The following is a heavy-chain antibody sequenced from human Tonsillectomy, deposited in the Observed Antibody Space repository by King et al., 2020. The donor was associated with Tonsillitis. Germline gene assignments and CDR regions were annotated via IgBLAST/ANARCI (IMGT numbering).Heavy chain of an antibody. CDR3: ARERTGSPLDY. D-gene: IGHD3-10*01. CDR2: IIPMFGTT. Sequence: QLVQSGAEVKKPGSSVKVSCKASGGTLSSYAITWVRQAPGQGLEWMGGIIPMFGTTNYAQRFQGRLTFTADESTGTVYMDLSSLRSEDTAIYYCARERTGSPLDYWGQGTLVTVSS. V-gene: IGHV1-69*01. J-gene: IGHJ4*02. CDR1: GGTLSSYA.